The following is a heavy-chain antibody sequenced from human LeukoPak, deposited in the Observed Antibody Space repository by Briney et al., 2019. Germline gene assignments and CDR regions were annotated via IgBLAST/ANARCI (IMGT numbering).Heavy chain of an antibody. V-gene: IGHV3-33*01. CDR1: GYTFTDHG. CDR3: ARDLAAARLDF. D-gene: IGHD6-6*01. Sequence: GGSLRVSCAASGYTFTDHGMHWVRQAPGKRLEWVANIWFDGSQEYYADTVKGRFTISRDISKSTLYLQMNSLRDEDTAVYYCARDLAAARLDFRGQGTLVTVSS. J-gene: IGHJ4*02. CDR2: IWFDGSQE.